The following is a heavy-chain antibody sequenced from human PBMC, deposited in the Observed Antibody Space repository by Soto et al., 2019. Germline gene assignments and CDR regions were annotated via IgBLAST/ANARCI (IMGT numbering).Heavy chain of an antibody. J-gene: IGHJ5*02. CDR2: ISSSSSYI. Sequence: GGSLRLSCAASGFTFSSYSMNWVHQAPGKGLEWVSSISSSSSYIYYADSVKGRFTISRDNAKNSLYLQMNSLRAEDTAVYYCARDPAGVGWFDPWGQGTLVTVSS. D-gene: IGHD3-10*01. V-gene: IGHV3-21*01. CDR3: ARDPAGVGWFDP. CDR1: GFTFSSYS.